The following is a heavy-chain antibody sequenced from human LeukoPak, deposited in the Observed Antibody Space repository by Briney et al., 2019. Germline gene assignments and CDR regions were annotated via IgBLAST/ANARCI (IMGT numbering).Heavy chain of an antibody. J-gene: IGHJ4*02. CDR3: ARGDSGYDSIDHYFDY. CDR1: GGSISSGGYS. Sequence: SETLSLTCAVSGGSISSGGYSWSWIRQPRGRGVEWIGYIYHSGSTYYNPSLKSRVTISVNRSKNQFSLKLSSVTAADTAVYYCARGDSGYDSIDHYFDYWGQGTLVTVSS. D-gene: IGHD5-12*01. V-gene: IGHV4-30-2*01. CDR2: IYHSGST.